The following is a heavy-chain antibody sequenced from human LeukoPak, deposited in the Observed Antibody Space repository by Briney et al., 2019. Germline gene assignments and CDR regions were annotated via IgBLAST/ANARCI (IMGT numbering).Heavy chain of an antibody. CDR3: ATGTQSGSYFLAH. D-gene: IGHD1-26*01. CDR2: FDPEDGET. J-gene: IGHJ4*02. Sequence: ASVKVSRKVSGYTHTELSMHWVRQAPGKGLEWMGGFDPEDGETIYAQKFQGRVTMTEDTSTDTAYMELSSLRSGDTAVYYCATGTQSGSYFLAHWGQGTLVTVSS. CDR1: GYTHTELS. V-gene: IGHV1-24*01.